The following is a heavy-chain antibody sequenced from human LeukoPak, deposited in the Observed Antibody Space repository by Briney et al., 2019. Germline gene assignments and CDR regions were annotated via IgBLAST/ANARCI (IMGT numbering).Heavy chain of an antibody. Sequence: GGSLRLSCAASGFTFTSYAVSWVRQAPGKGLEWVSAVSGSGGSTYYADSVKGRFTVSRDNSKNTLYLLMNSLRADDTAIYYCAKDIGNYNWHFDFWGRGTLVTV. CDR2: VSGSGGST. D-gene: IGHD4-11*01. CDR3: AKDIGNYNWHFDF. CDR1: GFTFTSYA. V-gene: IGHV3-23*01. J-gene: IGHJ2*01.